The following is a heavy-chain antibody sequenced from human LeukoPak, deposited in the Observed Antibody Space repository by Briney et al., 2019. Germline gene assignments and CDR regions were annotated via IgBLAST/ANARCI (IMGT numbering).Heavy chain of an antibody. V-gene: IGHV5-51*01. CDR3: ARHVHSSGCFDAFDI. Sequence: GESLKISCKGSGYSFTSYWIGWVRQMSGKGLEGMGIIYPRDSDTRYSPSFQGQVTISADKSISTAYLQWNSLKASDTAIYYCARHVHSSGCFDAFDIWGQGTVVTVSS. D-gene: IGHD6-19*01. CDR1: GYSFTSYW. CDR2: IYPRDSDT. J-gene: IGHJ3*02.